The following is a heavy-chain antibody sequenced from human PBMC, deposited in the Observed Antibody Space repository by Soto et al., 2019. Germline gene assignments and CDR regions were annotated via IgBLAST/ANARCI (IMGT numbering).Heavy chain of an antibody. CDR1: GGSITSSDYY. D-gene: IGHD2-2*01. CDR2: IYYSGST. J-gene: IGHJ4*02. V-gene: IGHV4-30-4*01. Sequence: PSETLSLTCTVSGGSITSSDYYWSWFRQPPGKGLEWIGYIYYSGSTYYTPSLKSRLTISVDTSKNQFSLKLSSVTAADTAVYYCARYYCTSTSCFLFDYWGQGALVTVSS. CDR3: ARYYCTSTSCFLFDY.